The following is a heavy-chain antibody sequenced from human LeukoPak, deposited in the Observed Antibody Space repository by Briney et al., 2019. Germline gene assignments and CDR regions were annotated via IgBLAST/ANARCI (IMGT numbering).Heavy chain of an antibody. Sequence: PSETLSLTCTVSGGSISSGDYYWSWIRQPPGKGLEWLGHTHYSGITYYSPSLKSRLTISVDTSKNQFSLKLSSVTAADTAVYHCARARAYSSSWYYFDYWGQGTLVTVSS. J-gene: IGHJ4*02. CDR3: ARARAYSSSWYYFDY. V-gene: IGHV4-30-4*08. CDR1: GGSISSGDYY. CDR2: THYSGIT. D-gene: IGHD6-13*01.